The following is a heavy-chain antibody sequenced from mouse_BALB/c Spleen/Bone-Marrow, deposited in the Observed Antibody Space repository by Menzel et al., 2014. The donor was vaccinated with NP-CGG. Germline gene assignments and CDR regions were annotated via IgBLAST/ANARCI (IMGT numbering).Heavy chain of an antibody. V-gene: IGHV1S81*02. CDR3: TRSRRAMDY. D-gene: IGHD2-12*01. CDR2: INPSNGGT. J-gene: IGHJ4*01. Sequence: QVQLKESGAELVKPGASVKLSCKASGYTFXSYYIYWVKQRPGQGLEWIGEINPSNGGTNFNEKFKSKATLTVDKSSSTAYMQLSSLTSEDSAVYYCTRSRRAMDYWGQGTSVTVSS. CDR1: GYTFXSYY.